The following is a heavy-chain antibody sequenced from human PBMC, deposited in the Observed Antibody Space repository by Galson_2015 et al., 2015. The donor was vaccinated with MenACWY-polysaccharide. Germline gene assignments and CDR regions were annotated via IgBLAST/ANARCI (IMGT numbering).Heavy chain of an antibody. V-gene: IGHV3-33*01. CDR3: AREGSRIVFHAFDT. J-gene: IGHJ3*02. CDR2: IQYDGSKI. CDR1: GSRFSNSG. Sequence: CAASGSRFSNSGMHWVRQAPGKGLEWVAVIQYDGSKIVYADSVKGRFTISRDNSKNTLFLEMNSLGAEDTAVYYCAREGSRIVFHAFDTWGQGTLLTVSS. D-gene: IGHD2-15*01.